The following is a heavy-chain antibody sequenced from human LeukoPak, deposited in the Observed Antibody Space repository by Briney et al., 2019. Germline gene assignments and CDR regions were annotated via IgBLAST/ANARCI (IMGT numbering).Heavy chain of an antibody. CDR1: GGSFSGYY. J-gene: IGHJ1*01. D-gene: IGHD2-2*01. Sequence: PSETLSLTCAVYGGSFSGYYWSWIRQPPGKGLEWIGEINHSGSTNYNPSLKSRVTISVDTSKNQFSLKLRSVTAADTAVYYCASGPRGYCRSTRCPKYFQHWGQGTLVTVSS. CDR3: ASGPRGYCRSTRCPKYFQH. V-gene: IGHV4-34*01. CDR2: INHSGST.